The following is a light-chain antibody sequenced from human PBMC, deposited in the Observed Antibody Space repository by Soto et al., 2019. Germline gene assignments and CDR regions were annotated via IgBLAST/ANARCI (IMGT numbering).Light chain of an antibody. CDR3: QQYGRSSYT. CDR2: GAS. Sequence: EIVLTQSPGTLSLSPGERATLSCRASQSVSSSYLAWYQQKPGQASRLLIYGASSRATGIPDRFSGSGSGTDFTLTISRLEPEDFAVYYCQQYGRSSYTFGQGTKLEIK. CDR1: QSVSSSY. J-gene: IGKJ2*01. V-gene: IGKV3-20*01.